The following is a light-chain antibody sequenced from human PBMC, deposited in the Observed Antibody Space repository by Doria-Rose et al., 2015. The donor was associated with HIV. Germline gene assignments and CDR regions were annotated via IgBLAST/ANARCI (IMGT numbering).Light chain of an antibody. CDR1: QSIGTW. CDR2: KAS. Sequence: DIQLTQSPPTLSASVGDRVTITCRASQSIGTWLAWYQQKPGKAPKLLIYKASSLESGVPSRLSGSGSGTEFTLTINSLQPDDFATYYCQQYSSYRTFGQGTEVEV. J-gene: IGKJ1*01. V-gene: IGKV1-5*03. CDR3: QQYSSYRT.